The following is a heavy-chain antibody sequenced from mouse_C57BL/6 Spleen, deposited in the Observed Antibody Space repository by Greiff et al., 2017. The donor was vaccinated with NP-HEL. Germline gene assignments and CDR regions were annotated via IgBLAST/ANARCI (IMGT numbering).Heavy chain of an antibody. J-gene: IGHJ4*01. Sequence: VQLQQSGPELVKPGASVKIPCKASGYTFTDYNMDWVKQSHGKSLEWIGDINPNNGGTIYNQKFKGKATLTVDKSSSTAYMELRSLTSEDTAVYYCARRYYGSSYGMDYWGQGTSVTVSS. CDR1: GYTFTDYN. CDR3: ARRYYGSSYGMDY. CDR2: INPNNGGT. D-gene: IGHD1-1*01. V-gene: IGHV1-18*01.